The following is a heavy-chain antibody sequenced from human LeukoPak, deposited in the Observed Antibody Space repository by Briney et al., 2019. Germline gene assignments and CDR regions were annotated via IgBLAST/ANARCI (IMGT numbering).Heavy chain of an antibody. Sequence: SETLSLTCAVSGHSITNPNWWSWFRQPPGKGLEWIGEIYHSGSTKYNPSLKSRVTISVDRSKNQFSLKLSSVTAADTAVYYCASDYCSSTSCPLNWGQGTLVTVSS. CDR2: IYHSGST. J-gene: IGHJ4*02. CDR1: GHSITNPNW. D-gene: IGHD2-2*01. CDR3: ASDYCSSTSCPLN. V-gene: IGHV4-4*02.